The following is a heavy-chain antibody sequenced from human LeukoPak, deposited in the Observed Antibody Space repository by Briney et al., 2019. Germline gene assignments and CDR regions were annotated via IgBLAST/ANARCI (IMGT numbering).Heavy chain of an antibody. CDR3: AREGGSEAFDI. CDR2: ISSSSSYI. D-gene: IGHD3-16*01. J-gene: IGHJ3*02. V-gene: IGHV3-21*01. Sequence: PGGSLRLSCAASGFTFSSYSMKWVRQAPGKGLEWVSSISSSSSYIYYADSVKGRFTISRDNTKNSLYLQMNSLRAEDTAVYYCAREGGSEAFDIWGQGTMVTVSS. CDR1: GFTFSSYS.